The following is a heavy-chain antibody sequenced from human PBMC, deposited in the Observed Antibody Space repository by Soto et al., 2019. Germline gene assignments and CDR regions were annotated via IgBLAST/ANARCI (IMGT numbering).Heavy chain of an antibody. CDR3: ARAGEGYDILNGFDY. V-gene: IGHV4-30-2*01. CDR2: IYHSGST. J-gene: IGHJ4*02. CDR1: GGSISSGGYS. Sequence: QLQLQESGSGLVKPSQTLSLTCAVSGGSISSGGYSWSWIRQPPGKGLEWIGYIYHSGSTYYNPSLKSRVTISVDRSKNQFSLKLSSVTAADTAVYYCARAGEGYDILNGFDYWGQGTLVTVSS. D-gene: IGHD3-9*01.